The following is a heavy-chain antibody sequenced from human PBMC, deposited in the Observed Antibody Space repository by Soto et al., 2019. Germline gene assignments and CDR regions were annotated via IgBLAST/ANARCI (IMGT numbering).Heavy chain of an antibody. J-gene: IGHJ4*02. CDR2: IVVGSGNT. CDR3: AAAYESSGYEDY. D-gene: IGHD3-22*01. CDR1: GFTFTSSA. Sequence: QMQLVQSVPEVKKPGTSVKVSCKASGFTFTSSAVQWVRQARGQRLEWIGWIVVGSGNTNYAQKFQESVTITRDMSTSTAYMGLSSLSTEYTAVYYCAAAYESSGYEDYWGQGTLVTVSS. V-gene: IGHV1-58*01.